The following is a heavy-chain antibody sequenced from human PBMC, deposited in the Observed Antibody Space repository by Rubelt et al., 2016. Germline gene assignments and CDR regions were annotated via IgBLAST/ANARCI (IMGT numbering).Heavy chain of an antibody. D-gene: IGHD6-19*01. CDR2: VNAGNGNT. Sequence: QVQLVQSGAEVKKPGASVKVSCKASGYTFTSYVIYWVRQAPGQRLEWMGWVNAGNGNTKYSQKFQGRVTITRDTSASTAYMGLSSLRSEDTAVYYCAREGLAVAHDYWAREPWSPSPQ. CDR3: AREGLAVAHDY. J-gene: IGHJ4*02. V-gene: IGHV1-3*01. CDR1: GYTFTSYV.